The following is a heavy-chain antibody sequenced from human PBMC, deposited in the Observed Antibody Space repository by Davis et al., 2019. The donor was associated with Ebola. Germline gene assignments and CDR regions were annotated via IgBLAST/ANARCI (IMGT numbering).Heavy chain of an antibody. CDR3: ARDRVRQATGFLEWLNYGMDV. Sequence: ASVLVSCKASGYTFTSYGISWVRQASGQGLEWRGWISGYNGNTNYAQKLQGRVTMTTDTSTRTAYMELRSLRSDDTAVYYCARDRVRQATGFLEWLNYGMDVWGKGTTVTVSS. V-gene: IGHV1-18*01. J-gene: IGHJ6*04. CDR1: GYTFTSYG. CDR2: ISGYNGNT. D-gene: IGHD3-3*01.